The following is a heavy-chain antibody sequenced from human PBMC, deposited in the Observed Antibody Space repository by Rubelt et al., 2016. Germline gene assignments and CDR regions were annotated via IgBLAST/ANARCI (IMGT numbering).Heavy chain of an antibody. CDR3: ARDRSMVGASAHYYYGMDV. V-gene: IGHV4-59*01. D-gene: IGHD1-26*01. J-gene: IGHJ6*02. Sequence: QVQLQESGPGLVKPSETLSLTCAVSGGSISSYYWSWIRQPPGKGLEWIGYIYYSGSTTSNPSLKSGLLSVVAMSQHQFSRKLGSVTAADTAVYYCARDRSMVGASAHYYYGMDVWGQGTTVTVSS. CDR2: IYYSGST. CDR1: GGSISSYY.